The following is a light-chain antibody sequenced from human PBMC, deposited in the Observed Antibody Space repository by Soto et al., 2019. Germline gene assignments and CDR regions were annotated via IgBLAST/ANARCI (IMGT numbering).Light chain of an antibody. CDR1: SSDVGSYNL. V-gene: IGLV2-23*02. J-gene: IGLJ1*01. CDR2: EVS. CDR3: CSYAGSSTYV. Sequence: QSALTQPASVSGSPGQSITISCTGTSSDVGSYNLVSWYQQHPGKAPKLMIYEVSKRPSGVSNRFSGSKSGNPASLTISGLQAEDEADYYCCSYAGSSTYVFGTGPQLTVL.